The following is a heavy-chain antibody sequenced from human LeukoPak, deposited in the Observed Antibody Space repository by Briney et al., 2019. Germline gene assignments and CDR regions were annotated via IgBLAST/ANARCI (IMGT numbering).Heavy chain of an antibody. D-gene: IGHD6-25*01. V-gene: IGHV1-2*02. CDR3: ARGPSAYYFDY. CDR2: VNPNSGGT. CDR1: GYTFTGYH. Sequence: ASLKVSFKPSGYTFTGYHLHWVRQAPGQGLEWMGWVNPNSGGTSFAQGFQGRVSMTRDTSISTAYMELSSLRSDDTAVYYCARGPSAYYFDYWGQGTLVTVSS. J-gene: IGHJ4*01.